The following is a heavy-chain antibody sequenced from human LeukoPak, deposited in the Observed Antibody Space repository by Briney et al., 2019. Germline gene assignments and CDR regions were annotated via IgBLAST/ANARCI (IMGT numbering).Heavy chain of an antibody. V-gene: IGHV4-59*01. CDR2: IYYSGST. J-gene: IGHJ2*01. CDR1: GGSISSYY. CDR3: ASMTYCGGDCYSRYFDL. D-gene: IGHD2-21*02. Sequence: SETLSLTCTVSGGSISSYYWSWIRQPPGKGLEWIGYIYYSGSTNYNPSLKSRVTISVDMSKNQFSLKLSSVTAADTAVYYCASMTYCGGDCYSRYFDLWGRGTLVTVSS.